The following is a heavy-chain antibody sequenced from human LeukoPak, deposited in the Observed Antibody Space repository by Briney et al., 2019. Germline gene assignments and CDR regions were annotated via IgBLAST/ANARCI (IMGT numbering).Heavy chain of an antibody. CDR2: IYTSGST. D-gene: IGHD5-24*01. Sequence: PSEALSLTCSVSGGSISSGRYDWGWIRQPAGKGLEWIGRIYTSGSTNHSPSLKSRVTISVDTSKNQFSLKLSSVTAADTAVYYCARERDGYNWAYDAFDIWGQGTMVTVSS. CDR3: ARERDGYNWAYDAFDI. V-gene: IGHV4-61*02. J-gene: IGHJ3*02. CDR1: GGSISSGRYD.